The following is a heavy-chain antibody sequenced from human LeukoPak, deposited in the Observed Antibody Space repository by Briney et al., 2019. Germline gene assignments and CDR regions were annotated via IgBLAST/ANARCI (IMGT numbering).Heavy chain of an antibody. D-gene: IGHD5-18*01. Sequence: GGSLRPSCAASGFTFSSYAMSWVRQAPGKGLEWVSAISGSGGSTYYADSVKGRFTISRDNSKNTLYLQMNSLRAEDTAVYYCAKDPLSGYSYGYEDYWGQGTLVTVSS. CDR2: ISGSGGST. CDR1: GFTFSSYA. V-gene: IGHV3-23*01. J-gene: IGHJ4*02. CDR3: AKDPLSGYSYGYEDY.